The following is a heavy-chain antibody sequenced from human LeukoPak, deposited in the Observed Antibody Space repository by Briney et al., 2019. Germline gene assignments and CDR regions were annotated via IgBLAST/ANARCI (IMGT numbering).Heavy chain of an antibody. CDR3: ARGPGYCSSTSCYKGWFDP. CDR2: INHSGST. CDR1: GGSFCGYY. D-gene: IGHD2-2*02. J-gene: IGHJ5*02. V-gene: IGHV4-34*01. Sequence: SETLSLTCAVYGGSFCGYYWSWIRQPPGKGVEWFGEINHSGSTNYNPSLKSRVTISVDTSKNQFSLKLSSVTAADTAVYYCARGPGYCSSTSCYKGWFDPWGQGTLVTASS.